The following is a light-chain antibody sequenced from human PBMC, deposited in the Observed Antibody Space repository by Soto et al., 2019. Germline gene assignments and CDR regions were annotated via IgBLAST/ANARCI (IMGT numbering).Light chain of an antibody. CDR3: NSQTTSGIRV. V-gene: IGLV2-14*01. CDR1: STDVGDSNH. Sequence: LTQPASVSGSPGQSITISFTGTSTDVGDSNHVSWYQHHPGKAPKLIIYEVSYRPSGVSNRFSGSKSAYTASLTISGLQAEDEADYYCNSQTTSGIRVFGTGTKVTVL. CDR2: EVS. J-gene: IGLJ1*01.